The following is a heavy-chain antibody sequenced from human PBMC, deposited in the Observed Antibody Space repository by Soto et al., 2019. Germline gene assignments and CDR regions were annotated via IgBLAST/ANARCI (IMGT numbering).Heavy chain of an antibody. CDR3: AKEGPHSPIYSSSSEYYGMDV. Sequence: GGSLRISCAASGYTFSSYGMHWVRQAPGKGLEWVAVISYDGSNKYYADSVKGRFTISRDNSKNTLYLQMNSLRAEDTAVYYCAKEGPHSPIYSSSSEYYGMDVWGQGTTVTVSS. J-gene: IGHJ6*02. V-gene: IGHV3-30*18. D-gene: IGHD6-6*01. CDR2: ISYDGSNK. CDR1: GYTFSSYG.